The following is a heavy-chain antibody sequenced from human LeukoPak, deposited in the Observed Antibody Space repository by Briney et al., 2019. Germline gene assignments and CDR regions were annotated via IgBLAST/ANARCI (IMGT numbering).Heavy chain of an antibody. CDR2: MDDRGDT. CDR3: ARDSRYDSGWFDDGLDV. J-gene: IGHJ6*02. V-gene: IGHV4-59*01. D-gene: IGHD6-13*01. CDR1: GDSMRSYY. Sequence: SETLSLTCTVSGDSMRSYYWSWIRQAPGKGLEWLGHMDDRGDTNYNPSLKGRGSISVDTSRNQFSLKLRSVTAADTAVYYCARDSRYDSGWFDDGLDVWGPGTTVTVSS.